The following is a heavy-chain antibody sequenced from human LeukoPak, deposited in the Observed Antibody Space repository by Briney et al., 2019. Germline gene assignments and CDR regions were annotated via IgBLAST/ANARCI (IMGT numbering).Heavy chain of an antibody. D-gene: IGHD1-7*01. V-gene: IGHV4-59*11. CDR3: ASAGKYNWNYWAIDY. Sequence: SETLSLTCTVSGGSISSHYWSWIRQPPGKGLEWIGYIYYSGSTNYNPSLKSRVTISVDTSKNQFSLKLSSVTAADTAVYYCASAGKYNWNYWAIDYWGQGTLVIVSS. CDR1: GGSISSHY. CDR2: IYYSGST. J-gene: IGHJ4*02.